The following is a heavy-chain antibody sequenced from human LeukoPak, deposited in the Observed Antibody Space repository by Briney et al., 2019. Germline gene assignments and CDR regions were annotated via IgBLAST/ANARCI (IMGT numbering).Heavy chain of an antibody. V-gene: IGHV4-30-4*08. CDR3: ARGKVAAAGRRWFDP. D-gene: IGHD6-13*01. CDR2: INHSGST. CDR1: GGSISSGDYY. J-gene: IGHJ5*02. Sequence: SQTLSLTCTVSGGSISSGDYYWSWIRQPPGKGLEWIGEINHSGSTNYNPSLKSRVTISVDTSKNQFSLKLSSVTAADTAVYYCARGKVAAAGRRWFDPWGQGTLVTVSS.